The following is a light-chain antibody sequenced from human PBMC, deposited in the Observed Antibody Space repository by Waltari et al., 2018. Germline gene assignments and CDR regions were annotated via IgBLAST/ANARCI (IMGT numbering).Light chain of an antibody. CDR2: GAS. V-gene: IGKV3-20*01. CDR1: QSVTTSS. J-gene: IGKJ1*01. Sequence: ELVLTQSPGTLSLSPGERATLSFRASQSVTTSSLAWYQQKPGQAPRLLIYGASSRATDIPDRFGGSGSGRDFTLTISRLEPEDFAVYYCQQYGSSTWTFGQGTKVEVK. CDR3: QQYGSSTWT.